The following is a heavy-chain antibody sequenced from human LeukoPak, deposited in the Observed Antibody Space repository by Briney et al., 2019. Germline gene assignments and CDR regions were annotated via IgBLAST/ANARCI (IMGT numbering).Heavy chain of an antibody. J-gene: IGHJ3*01. Sequence: ASVKVSCKASGYTFTGYYMHWVRQAPGQGLEWMGWINPNSGGTNYAQKFQGRVTMTRDTSISTAYMELSRLRSDDTAVYYYARDAVSLNYYDSSGYFPWGQGTMVTVSS. CDR3: ARDAVSLNYYDSSGYFP. V-gene: IGHV1-2*02. CDR1: GYTFTGYY. CDR2: INPNSGGT. D-gene: IGHD3-22*01.